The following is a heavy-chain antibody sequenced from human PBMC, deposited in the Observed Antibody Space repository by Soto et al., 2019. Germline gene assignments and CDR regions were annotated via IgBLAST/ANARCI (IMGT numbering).Heavy chain of an antibody. CDR3: ARGSDYGSGFDPYYYYYMDV. CDR2: IYYSGST. D-gene: IGHD3-10*01. V-gene: IGHV4-31*03. CDR1: GGSISSGGYY. J-gene: IGHJ6*03. Sequence: TSETLSLTCTVSGGSISSGGYYWSWIRQHPGKGLEWIGYIYYSGSTYYNPSLKSRVTISVDTSKNQFSLKLSPVTAADTAVYYCARGSDYGSGFDPYYYYYMDVWGKGTTVTVSS.